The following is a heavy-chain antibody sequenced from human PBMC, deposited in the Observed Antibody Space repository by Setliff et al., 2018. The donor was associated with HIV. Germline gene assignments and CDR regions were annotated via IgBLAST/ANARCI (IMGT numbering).Heavy chain of an antibody. CDR2: VYYTGST. CDR1: GGFIGTYY. V-gene: IGHV4-59*13. Sequence: SETLSLTCTVSGGFIGTYYWSWIRQSPGKGLEWIGSVYYTGSTNYNPSLESRVTMSVDTSKNQSSLRLMSLTAADTAIYYCARGRVTLNGVAAGHHYMDVWGKGNTVTVSS. CDR3: ARGRVTLNGVAAGHHYMDV. J-gene: IGHJ6*03. D-gene: IGHD3-3*01.